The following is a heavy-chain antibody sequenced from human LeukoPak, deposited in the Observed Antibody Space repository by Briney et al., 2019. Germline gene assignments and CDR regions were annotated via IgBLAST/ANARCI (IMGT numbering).Heavy chain of an antibody. V-gene: IGHV4-34*01. J-gene: IGHJ4*02. CDR3: ARPNYYGSGSYYDY. CDR1: GGSFSGYY. Sequence: PSETLSLTCAVYGGSFSGYYWSWIRQPPGKGLEWIGEINHSGSTNYNPSLKSRVTISVDTSKNQFSLKLSSVTAADTAVYYCARPNYYGSGSYYDYWGQGTLVTVSS. CDR2: INHSGST. D-gene: IGHD3-10*01.